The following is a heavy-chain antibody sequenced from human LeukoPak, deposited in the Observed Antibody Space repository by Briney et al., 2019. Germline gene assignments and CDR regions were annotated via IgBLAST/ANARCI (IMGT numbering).Heavy chain of an antibody. D-gene: IGHD3-22*01. CDR3: ARDPNHYYDSSGYYGDY. Sequence: GASVKASCKASGYTFTNYAMNWVRQAPGQGLEWMGWINTNTGNPTYAQGFTGRFVFSLDTSVSTAYLQISSLKAEDTAVYYCARDPNHYYDSSGYYGDYWGQETLVTVSS. J-gene: IGHJ4*02. CDR2: INTNTGNP. V-gene: IGHV7-4-1*02. CDR1: GYTFTNYA.